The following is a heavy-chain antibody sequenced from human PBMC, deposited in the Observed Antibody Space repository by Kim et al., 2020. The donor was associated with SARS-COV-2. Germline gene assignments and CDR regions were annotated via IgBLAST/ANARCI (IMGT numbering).Heavy chain of an antibody. CDR1: GYTFTSYD. CDR2: MNPNSGNT. D-gene: IGHD3-10*01. J-gene: IGHJ6*02. CDR3: ARYRMDWRSVLLWFGTNKGGMDV. V-gene: IGHV1-8*01. Sequence: ASVKVSCKASGYTFTSYDINWVRQATGQGLEWMGWMNPNSGNTGYAQKFHGRVTMTRNTSISTAYMELSSLRSEDTAVYYCARYRMDWRSVLLWFGTNKGGMDVWGQGTTVTVSS.